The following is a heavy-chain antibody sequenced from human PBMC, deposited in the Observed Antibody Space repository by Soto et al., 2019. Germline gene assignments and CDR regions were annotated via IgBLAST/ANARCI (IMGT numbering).Heavy chain of an antibody. CDR1: GGTLSHYG. CDR3: AAGDSSDTGDH. J-gene: IGHJ4*02. Sequence: SVKVSCKASGGTLSHYGVSGVRQVPGKGLEWMGGTTAILGTRDYAQKFQGRMTITSDESTPTSYMELNSLTSDDTAVYYCAAGDSSDTGDHWGQGTLVTVSS. V-gene: IGHV1-69*13. CDR2: TTAILGTR. D-gene: IGHD5-18*01.